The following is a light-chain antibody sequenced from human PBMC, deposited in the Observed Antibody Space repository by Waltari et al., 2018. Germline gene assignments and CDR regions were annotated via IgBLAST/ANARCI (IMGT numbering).Light chain of an antibody. CDR1: QLGYYS. Sequence: SYVLTQPPSVSVAPGTTATITCGGTQLGYYSVHWYQQRPGQAPVLVVHDDRDRPSGIPERFSGSTSGKSATLTITRVEAGDEADYYCQVWDSRSDHVVFGGGTKLTVL. CDR3: QVWDSRSDHVV. CDR2: DDR. V-gene: IGLV3-21*01. J-gene: IGLJ2*01.